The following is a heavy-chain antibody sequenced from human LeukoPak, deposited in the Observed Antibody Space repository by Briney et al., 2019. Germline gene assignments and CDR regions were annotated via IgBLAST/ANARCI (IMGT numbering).Heavy chain of an antibody. Sequence: GGSLRLSCAVSGFTFSSYWMHWVRQAPGKGQVWVSRIKSDGSRTDYADSVKGRFTISRDKSKNTLSLQMNGLRVEDTAVYYCAKVMPPGRIRFYSYYMDVWGKGTTVSVS. D-gene: IGHD2-15*01. CDR3: AKVMPPGRIRFYSYYMDV. CDR1: GFTFSSYW. V-gene: IGHV3-74*01. CDR2: IKSDGSRT. J-gene: IGHJ6*03.